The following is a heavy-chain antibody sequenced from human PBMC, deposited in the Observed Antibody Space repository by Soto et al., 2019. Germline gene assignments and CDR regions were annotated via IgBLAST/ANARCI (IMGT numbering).Heavy chain of an antibody. CDR3: TIVPYGRRHSSYYSG. V-gene: IGHV3-15*01. J-gene: IGHJ6*01. Sequence: GKGLEWVSRIKSKADGGTTDYAAPVKGRFTISRDDSKNTLYLQMNSLKTEDTAVYYCTIVPYGRRHSSYYSG. CDR2: IKSKADGGTT. D-gene: IGHD3-10*01.